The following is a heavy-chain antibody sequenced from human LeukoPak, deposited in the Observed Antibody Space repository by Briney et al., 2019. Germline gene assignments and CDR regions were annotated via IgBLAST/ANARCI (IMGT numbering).Heavy chain of an antibody. CDR1: GGSISSSSYY. V-gene: IGHV4-61*02. CDR2: IYTSGST. CDR3: AREGDYYDTSGTLDY. J-gene: IGHJ4*02. D-gene: IGHD3-22*01. Sequence: PSETLSLTCTVSGGSISSSSYYWSWIRKPARKGLEWIGRIYTSGSTNYNPSLKSRVTISVDTSKNQFSLKLSSVTAADTAVYYCAREGDYYDTSGTLDYWGQGTLVTVSS.